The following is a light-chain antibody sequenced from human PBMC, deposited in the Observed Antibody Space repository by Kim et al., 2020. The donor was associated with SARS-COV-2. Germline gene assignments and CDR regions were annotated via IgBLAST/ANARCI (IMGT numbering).Light chain of an antibody. V-gene: IGKV3-15*01. CDR3: QHYNKWPLT. J-gene: IGKJ4*01. CDR1: ESVSTD. Sequence: SLSPVETAILSCRASESVSTDLAWYQQKPGLPPRLLIHDASARATGIPGTFSGSGSGTEFTLTISSLQSEDSAVYYCQHYNKWPLTFGGGTKLEI. CDR2: DAS.